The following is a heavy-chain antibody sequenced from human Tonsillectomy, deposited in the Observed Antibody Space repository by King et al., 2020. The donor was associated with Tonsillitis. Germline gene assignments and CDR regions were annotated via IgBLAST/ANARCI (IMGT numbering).Heavy chain of an antibody. Sequence: VQLVESGGGVVQPGRSLRLSCAASGFTFSDYGMHWVRQAPGKGLEWVAVTSYDGSYKYYVDSVMGRFTISRDNSKNTLYLQMNSLRAEDTAVYYCATPRDYDSSGYPDYWGQGTLVTVSP. D-gene: IGHD3-22*01. CDR3: ATPRDYDSSGYPDY. V-gene: IGHV3-30*03. J-gene: IGHJ4*02. CDR2: TSYDGSYK. CDR1: GFTFSDYG.